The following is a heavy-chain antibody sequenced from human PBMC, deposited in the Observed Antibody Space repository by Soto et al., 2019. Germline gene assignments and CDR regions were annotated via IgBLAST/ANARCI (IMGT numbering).Heavy chain of an antibody. CDR3: AKEGLAVAGGDY. Sequence: QVQLVESGGGVVQPGRSLRLSCAASGFTFSSYDMHWVRQAPGKGLEWVAIISYDGSNKYYADSVKGRFTISRDNSKNTLYLQMNSLRAEEPAVYYCAKEGLAVAGGDYWGQGTLVTVSS. CDR2: ISYDGSNK. CDR1: GFTFSSYD. J-gene: IGHJ4*02. D-gene: IGHD6-19*01. V-gene: IGHV3-30*18.